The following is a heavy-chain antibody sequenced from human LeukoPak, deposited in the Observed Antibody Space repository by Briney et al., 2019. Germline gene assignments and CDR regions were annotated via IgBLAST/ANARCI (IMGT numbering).Heavy chain of an antibody. D-gene: IGHD1-26*01. V-gene: IGHV4-39*01. CDR2: IYYSGST. J-gene: IGHJ4*02. CDR3: ARSADSSGSYVN. CDR1: GGSISSSSYY. Sequence: SETLSLTCTVSGGSISSSSYYWGWIRQPPGKGLEWIGSIYYSGSTYYNPSLTSRVTISVDTSKNQFSLKLSSVTAADTAVYYCARSADSSGSYVNWGQGTLVTVSS.